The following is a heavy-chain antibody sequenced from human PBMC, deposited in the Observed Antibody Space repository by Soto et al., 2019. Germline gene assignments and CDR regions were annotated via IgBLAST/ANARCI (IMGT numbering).Heavy chain of an antibody. J-gene: IGHJ4*02. V-gene: IGHV3-23*01. CDR1: GFSFKTYG. CDR2: IGLSNSDT. CDR3: VKGGADCYNDCTRSY. Sequence: EVQLLESGGGLVQPGGSLRLSCADSGFSFKTYGMTWVRQAPGKGLEGVAHIGLSNSDTYYADSVKGRFTISRDNSKNMVYLQMSSLRYADTAVHYCVKGGADCYNDCTRSYWGRGTLVTVSS. D-gene: IGHD3-10*01.